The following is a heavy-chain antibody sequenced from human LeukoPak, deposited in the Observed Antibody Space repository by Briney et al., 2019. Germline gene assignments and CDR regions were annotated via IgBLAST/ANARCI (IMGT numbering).Heavy chain of an antibody. V-gene: IGHV4-61*01. CDR1: GGSVSSGSYY. CDR2: IYYSGST. J-gene: IGHJ3*02. Sequence: SETLSLTCTVSGGSVSSGSYYWSWIRQPPGKGLEWIGYIYYSGSTNYNPSLKSRVTISVDTSKNQFSLKLSSVTAADTAVYYCARDHYEYYYDSSGYYVGAFDIWGQGTMVTVSS. D-gene: IGHD3-22*01. CDR3: ARDHYEYYYDSSGYYVGAFDI.